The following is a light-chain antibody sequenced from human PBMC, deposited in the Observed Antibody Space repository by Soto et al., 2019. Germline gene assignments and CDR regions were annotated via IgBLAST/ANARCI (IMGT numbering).Light chain of an antibody. CDR3: ASHAGSSHAWV. J-gene: IGLJ3*02. Sequence: QSVPTQPRSVSGSPGQSVTISCTGTSSDVGGYQFVSWYQQYPGKAPKVMIYEVTKRPSGVPDRFSGSKSGNTASLTVSGLQADDEADYYCASHAGSSHAWVFGGGTKVTVL. V-gene: IGLV2-11*01. CDR2: EVT. CDR1: SSDVGGYQF.